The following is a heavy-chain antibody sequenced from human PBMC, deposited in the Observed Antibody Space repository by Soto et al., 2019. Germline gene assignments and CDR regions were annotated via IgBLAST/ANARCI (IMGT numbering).Heavy chain of an antibody. D-gene: IGHD6-6*01. CDR3: ARDEVGMGDSSSSDPYYYYYMDV. CDR1: GFTFSSYW. J-gene: IGHJ6*03. Sequence: EVQLVESGGGLVQPGGSLRLSCAASGFTFSSYWMSWVRQAPGKGLEWVANIKQDGSEKYYVDSVKGRFTISRDNAQNSLYLQMNSLRAEDTAVYYCARDEVGMGDSSSSDPYYYYYMDVWGKGTTVTVSS. CDR2: IKQDGSEK. V-gene: IGHV3-7*01.